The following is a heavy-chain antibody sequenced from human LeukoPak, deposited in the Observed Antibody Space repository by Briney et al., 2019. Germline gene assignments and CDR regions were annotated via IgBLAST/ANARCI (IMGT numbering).Heavy chain of an antibody. V-gene: IGHV3-7*01. CDR3: ARDPYYSSSWYYLRGAFDI. CDR2: IKQDGNDK. J-gene: IGHJ3*02. Sequence: GGSLRLSCAASGFIISSYWMSWVRQAPGKALEWVASIKQDGNDKYYLDSVKGRFTISRDIANNSLYLQMSSLRAEDTAVYYCARDPYYSSSWYYLRGAFDIWGQGTMVTVSS. CDR1: GFIISSYW. D-gene: IGHD6-13*01.